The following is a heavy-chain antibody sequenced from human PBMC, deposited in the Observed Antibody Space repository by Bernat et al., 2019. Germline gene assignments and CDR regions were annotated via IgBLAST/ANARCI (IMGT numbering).Heavy chain of an antibody. V-gene: IGHV3-66*01. D-gene: IGHD6-13*01. CDR1: GFTVSSNY. CDR3: ARVWYSSSWHHAPFDY. J-gene: IGHJ4*02. Sequence: EVQLVESGGGLVQPGGSLRLSCAASGFTVSSNYMSWVRQAPGKGLEWVSVIYSGGSTYYADSVKGRFTISRDNSKNTLYLQMNILRAEDTAVYYCARVWYSSSWHHAPFDYWGQGTLVTVSS. CDR2: IYSGGST.